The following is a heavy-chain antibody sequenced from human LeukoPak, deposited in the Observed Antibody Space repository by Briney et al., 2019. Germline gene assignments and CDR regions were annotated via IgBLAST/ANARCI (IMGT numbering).Heavy chain of an antibody. CDR3: ARDPTKDYYGSWFDP. D-gene: IGHD3-10*01. J-gene: IGHJ5*02. Sequence: PSETLSLTCTVPGGSISSYYWSWIRQPAGKGLEWIGRIYTSGSTNYNPSLKSRVTMSVDTSKNQFSLKLSSVTAADTAVYYRARDPTKDYYGSWFDPWGQGTLVTASS. CDR1: GGSISSYY. CDR2: IYTSGST. V-gene: IGHV4-4*07.